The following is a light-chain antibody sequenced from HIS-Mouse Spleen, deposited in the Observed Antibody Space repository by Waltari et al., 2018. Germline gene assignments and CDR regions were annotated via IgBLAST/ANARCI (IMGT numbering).Light chain of an antibody. CDR3: QQYGSSPYT. V-gene: IGKV3-20*01. Sequence: EIVLTQSPDFQSVTPKEKVTITCRASQSIGSSLHWYQQKPGQAPRLLIYGASSRATGIPDRFSGSGSGTDFTLTISRLEPEDFAVYYCQQYGSSPYTFGQGTKLEIK. CDR1: QSIGSS. J-gene: IGKJ2*01. CDR2: GAS.